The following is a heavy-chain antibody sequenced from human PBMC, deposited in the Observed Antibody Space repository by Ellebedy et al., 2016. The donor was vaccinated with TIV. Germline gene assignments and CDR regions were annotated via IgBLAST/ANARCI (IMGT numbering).Heavy chain of an antibody. CDR2: IASAGANK. Sequence: GESLKISCEASGFSLKTYSVHWFRQAAGKRLEWVSVIASAGANKFYADFVRGRFALSRDNSKDTVFLQMNSLRTEDTAVYFCAIEPALTHWYFDPWGLGTLVIVST. CDR3: AIEPALTHWYFDP. V-gene: IGHV3-30*09. J-gene: IGHJ2*01. CDR1: GFSLKTYS.